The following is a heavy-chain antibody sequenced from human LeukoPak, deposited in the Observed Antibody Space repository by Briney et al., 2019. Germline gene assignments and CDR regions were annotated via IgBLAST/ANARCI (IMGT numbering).Heavy chain of an antibody. CDR1: GFTFSSYG. J-gene: IGHJ4*02. CDR3: ARALDY. CDR2: IWYDGSKK. V-gene: IGHV3-33*01. Sequence: GGSLRLSCAASGFTFSSYGMHWVRQAPGKGLEWVAVIWYDGSKKYYADSGKGRVTISRDNSKNTLYLQMNSLRAEDTAVYYCARALDYWGQGTLVTVSS.